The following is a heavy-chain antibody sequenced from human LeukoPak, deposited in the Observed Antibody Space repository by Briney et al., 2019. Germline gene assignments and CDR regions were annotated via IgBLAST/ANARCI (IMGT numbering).Heavy chain of an antibody. J-gene: IGHJ5*02. D-gene: IGHD3-3*01. CDR2: ISSSGSTI. V-gene: IGHV3-11*04. CDR3: ARRFWSGYYNWFDP. CDR1: GFTFSDYY. Sequence: GRSLRLSCAASGFTFSDYYMSWIRQAPGKGLEWVSYISSSGSTIYYADSVKGRFTISRDNAKNSLYLQMNSLRAEDTAVYYCARRFWSGYYNWFDPWGQGTLVTVSS.